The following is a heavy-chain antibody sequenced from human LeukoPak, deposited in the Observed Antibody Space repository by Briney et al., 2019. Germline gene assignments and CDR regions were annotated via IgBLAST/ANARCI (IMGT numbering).Heavy chain of an antibody. CDR2: IISSGSYI. V-gene: IGHV3-21*03. J-gene: IGHJ4*02. CDR1: GFTFSRYT. CDR3: ARDFGGYCSSSNCYLGHLDY. D-gene: IGHD2-2*01. Sequence: GGSLRLSCAASGFTFSRYTMNWVRQAPGKGLEGVSSIISSGSYIYYADPVKGRFTISRDNAKNSLFLQMDSLRAADTAVYYCARDFGGYCSSSNCYLGHLDYWGQGTLVTVSS.